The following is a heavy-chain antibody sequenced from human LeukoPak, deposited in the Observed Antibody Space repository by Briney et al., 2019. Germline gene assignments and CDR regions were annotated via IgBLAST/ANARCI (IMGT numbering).Heavy chain of an antibody. CDR3: MRHVIGAPGGNDY. D-gene: IGHD6-13*01. CDR1: GYTFTGYY. J-gene: IGHJ4*02. CDR2: INPNSGDT. V-gene: IGHV1-2*02. Sequence: ASVKVSCKASGYTFTGYYMHWVRQAPGQGPECMGWINPNSGDTKYAQKFQGRVTLTRDTSITTAYMELTSLRSDDTAVYYCMRHVIGAPGGNDYWGQGTLVTVSS.